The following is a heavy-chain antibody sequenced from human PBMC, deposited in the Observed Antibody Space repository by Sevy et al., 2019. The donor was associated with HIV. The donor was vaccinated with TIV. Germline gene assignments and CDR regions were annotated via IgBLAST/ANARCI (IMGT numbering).Heavy chain of an antibody. D-gene: IGHD4-17*01. CDR1: GFTFRSYA. CDR2: ISGPGALT. V-gene: IGHV3-23*01. Sequence: GGSLRLSCAVSGFTFRSYAMSWVRQAPGKGLEWVSSISGPGALTYYAESVKGRFTISRGNSKNTLFLQMNSLRAEDTALYYCAKGDEPAADYADYVPNAFDIWGQGTMVTVSS. CDR3: AKGDEPAADYADYVPNAFDI. J-gene: IGHJ3*02.